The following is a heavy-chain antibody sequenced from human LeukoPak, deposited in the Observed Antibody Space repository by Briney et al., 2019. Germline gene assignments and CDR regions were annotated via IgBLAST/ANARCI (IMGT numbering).Heavy chain of an antibody. CDR2: IYSDNT. V-gene: IGHV3-53*01. J-gene: IGHJ4*02. D-gene: IGHD6-19*01. Sequence: PGGSLRLSCTVSGFTVSSNSMSWVRQAPGKGLEWVSFIYSDNTHYSDSVKGRFTISRDSAKNSLYLQMDSLRAEDTAVYYCARCSGWAFKNWGQGTLVTVSS. CDR3: ARCSGWAFKN. CDR1: GFTVSSNS.